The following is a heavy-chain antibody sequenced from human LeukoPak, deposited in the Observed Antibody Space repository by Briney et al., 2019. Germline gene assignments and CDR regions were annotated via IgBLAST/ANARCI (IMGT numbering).Heavy chain of an antibody. D-gene: IGHD5-18*01. CDR3: ARGDARGYSYGHFHFDH. CDR2: IYNDGSST. V-gene: IGHV3-74*01. J-gene: IGHJ4*01. CDR1: GFTFSHYW. Sequence: GGSLRLSCAASGFTFSHYWMHWVRQAPGKGLVWVSRIYNDGSSTSYADSVKGRFTISRDNAKSTLYLQMNSLRAEDTAVYYCARGDARGYSYGHFHFDHWGHGTLVTVSS.